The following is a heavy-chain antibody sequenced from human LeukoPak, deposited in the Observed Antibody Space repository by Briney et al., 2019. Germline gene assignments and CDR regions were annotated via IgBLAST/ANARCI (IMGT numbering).Heavy chain of an antibody. V-gene: IGHV1-18*01. CDR3: ARDWADTLTLHHVAWFDP. Sequence: ASVKVSCKASGYTFTNYGISWVRQAPGQGLEWMGWISPYNGNINYAQKVQGRVTMTTDTSTSTAYMELRSLRSDDTAVYYCARDWADTLTLHHVAWFDPWGQGTLVTVSS. CDR2: ISPYNGNI. J-gene: IGHJ5*02. CDR1: GYTFTNYG. D-gene: IGHD3-9*01.